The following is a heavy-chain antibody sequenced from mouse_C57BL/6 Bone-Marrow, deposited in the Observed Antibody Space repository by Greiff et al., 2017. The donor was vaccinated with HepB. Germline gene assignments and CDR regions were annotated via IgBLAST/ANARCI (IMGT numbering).Heavy chain of an antibody. Sequence: VQLQQSGAELVRPGASVTLSCKASGYTFTDYEMHWVKQTPVHGLEWIGAIDPETGGTAYNQKFKGKAILTADKSSSTAYMELRSQTSEDSAVYYCSRGGDNYFDDWGQGTTLTVAS. CDR2: IDPETGGT. V-gene: IGHV1-15*01. J-gene: IGHJ2*01. CDR3: SRGGDNYFDD. CDR1: GYTFTDYE.